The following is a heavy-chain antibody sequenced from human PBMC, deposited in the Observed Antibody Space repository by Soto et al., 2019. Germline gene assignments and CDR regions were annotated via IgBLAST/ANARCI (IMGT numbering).Heavy chain of an antibody. Sequence: ASVKVSCKASGYTFTGYYMHWVRQAPGQGLEWMGWINPNSGGTNYAQKFQGRVTMTRDTSISTAYMELSRLRSDDTAAYYCARGKYCSGGSRYGGNYYGMDVWGQGTTATVSS. V-gene: IGHV1-2*02. CDR3: ARGKYCSGGSRYGGNYYGMDV. J-gene: IGHJ6*02. D-gene: IGHD2-15*01. CDR2: INPNSGGT. CDR1: GYTFTGYY.